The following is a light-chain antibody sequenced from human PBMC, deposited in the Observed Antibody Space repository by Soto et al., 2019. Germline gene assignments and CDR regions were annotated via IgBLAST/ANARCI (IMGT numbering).Light chain of an antibody. V-gene: IGKV1-5*03. CDR1: QSISSW. CDR3: QQYNSYPWT. CDR2: TAS. J-gene: IGKJ1*01. Sequence: DIQRTQSPSTLSASVGDRVTITCRASQSISSWLAWYQQKPGKAPKLLIYTASSLESGVPSRFSGRGSGTEFTLTLSSLQPDDFATYYCQQYNSYPWTFGQGTKVEIK.